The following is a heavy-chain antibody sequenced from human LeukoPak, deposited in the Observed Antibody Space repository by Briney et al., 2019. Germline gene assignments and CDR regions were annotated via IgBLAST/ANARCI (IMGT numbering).Heavy chain of an antibody. V-gene: IGHV3-23*01. J-gene: IGHJ4*02. CDR3: AKDRIGSGTYYYFDY. D-gene: IGHD3-10*01. Sequence: PGGSLRLSCAASGFTFSSYWMSWVRQAPGKGLEWVSAISGSGGITYYADSVKGRLTISRDNSKSTLYLQMNSLRAEDTALYYCAKDRIGSGTYYYFDYWGQGTLVTVSS. CDR1: GFTFSSYW. CDR2: ISGSGGIT.